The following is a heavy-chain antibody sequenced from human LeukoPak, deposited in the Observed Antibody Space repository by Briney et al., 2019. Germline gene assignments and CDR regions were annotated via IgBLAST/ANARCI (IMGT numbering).Heavy chain of an antibody. CDR2: IYSGGST. J-gene: IGHJ3*02. CDR3: AREDYVALGSDAFDI. V-gene: IGHV3-53*01. CDR1: GFTVSNNY. D-gene: IGHD3-10*02. Sequence: GGSLRLSCAASGFTVSNNYVSWVRQAPGKGLEWVSVIYSGGSTYYADSVKGRFTILTDNSKNTLYLQMNSLRAEDTAVYYCAREDYVALGSDAFDIWGQGTMVTVSS.